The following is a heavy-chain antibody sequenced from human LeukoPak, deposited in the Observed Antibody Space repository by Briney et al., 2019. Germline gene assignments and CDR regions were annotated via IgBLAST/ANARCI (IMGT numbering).Heavy chain of an antibody. CDR3: ASGSGYYDY. CDR2: INHSGST. J-gene: IGHJ4*02. D-gene: IGHD3-22*01. Sequence: SETLSLTCAVYGGCLSGYYWSWIRQPPGKGLEWIGEINHSGSTNYNPSLKSRVTISVDTSKNQFSLKLSSVTAADTAVYYCASGSGYYDYWGQGTLVTVSS. V-gene: IGHV4-34*01. CDR1: GGCLSGYY.